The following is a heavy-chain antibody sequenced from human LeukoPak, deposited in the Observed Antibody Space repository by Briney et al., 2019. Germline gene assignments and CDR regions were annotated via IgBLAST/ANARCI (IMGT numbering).Heavy chain of an antibody. Sequence: SETVSLTCSVSGDSISTYHWNWIRKPPGKGLEWIGYMQSTGNSKYNPSLKSRVNMFVDTSKNQAALILSSVTAADTAVYYCARDKQHSYGRYFDHWGQGALVTVSS. CDR1: GDSISTYH. CDR2: MQSTGNS. CDR3: ARDKQHSYGRYFDH. J-gene: IGHJ4*02. D-gene: IGHD3-16*01. V-gene: IGHV4-59*01.